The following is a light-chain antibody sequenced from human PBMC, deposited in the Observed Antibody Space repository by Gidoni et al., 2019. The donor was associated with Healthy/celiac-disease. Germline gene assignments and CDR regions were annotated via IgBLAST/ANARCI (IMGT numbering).Light chain of an antibody. Sequence: DIQLAQSPSVLSASVGDRVTITCRASQGISSYLAWYQQKPGKAPKLLIYAASTLQSGVPARFSGSGSGTEFTLTISSLQPEDFATYYCQQLNSYPRTFXQXTKVEIK. V-gene: IGKV1-9*01. CDR1: QGISSY. CDR3: QQLNSYPRT. J-gene: IGKJ1*01. CDR2: AAS.